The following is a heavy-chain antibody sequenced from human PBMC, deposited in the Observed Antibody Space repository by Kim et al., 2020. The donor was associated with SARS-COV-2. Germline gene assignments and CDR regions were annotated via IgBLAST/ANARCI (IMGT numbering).Heavy chain of an antibody. CDR3: VRGGSWLEY. V-gene: IGHV3-23*01. Sequence: GGSLRLSCAASGFTLSSYAMTWVRQAQGKGLNWVSAIGTSGTTSYPDSVKGRFTISRDDSKNTLFLQMNSLRAEETAVYYCVRGGSWLEYWGQGALVNVSS. CDR1: GFTLSSYA. J-gene: IGHJ4*02. CDR2: IGTSGTT. D-gene: IGHD6-13*01.